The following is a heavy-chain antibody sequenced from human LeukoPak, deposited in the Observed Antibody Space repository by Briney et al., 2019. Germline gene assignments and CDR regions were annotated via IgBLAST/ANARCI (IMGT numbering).Heavy chain of an antibody. Sequence: SETLSLTCAVYGGSFSGYYWSWIRQPPGKGLEWIGEIDHSGSTNYNPSLKSRVTISVDTSKNQFSLELSSVTAADTAVYYCASSNHFWSGYYLLDYWGQGTLVTVSS. V-gene: IGHV4-34*01. J-gene: IGHJ4*02. CDR1: GGSFSGYY. D-gene: IGHD3-3*02. CDR2: IDHSGST. CDR3: ASSNHFWSGYYLLDY.